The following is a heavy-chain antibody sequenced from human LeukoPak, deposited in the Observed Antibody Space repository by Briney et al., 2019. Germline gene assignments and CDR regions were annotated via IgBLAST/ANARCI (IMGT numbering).Heavy chain of an antibody. V-gene: IGHV5-51*01. CDR3: ARQGARGFDY. D-gene: IGHD3-16*01. Sequence: GESLKISCKHSEYSFPNYCIGWVRQMPGKGLEWMGIIYPDDSNTRYRPSLQGQVTISADKSISTAYLQWSSLKASDTAMYYCARQGARGFDYWGQGTLVTVSS. CDR2: IYPDDSNT. J-gene: IGHJ4*02. CDR1: EYSFPNYC.